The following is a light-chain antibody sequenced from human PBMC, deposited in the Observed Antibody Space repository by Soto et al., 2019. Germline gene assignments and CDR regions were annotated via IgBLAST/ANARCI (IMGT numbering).Light chain of an antibody. CDR2: AAS. Sequence: DIQMTQSPSSLSASVGDRITITCQASQDITDRLNWHQQKPGKSPKLLIYAASYLETGVQSRFSGNGSGTHFSFTISSLRPEDIATYYCQQYHNLPITFGQGTRLEIK. CDR1: QDITDR. J-gene: IGKJ5*01. V-gene: IGKV1-33*01. CDR3: QQYHNLPIT.